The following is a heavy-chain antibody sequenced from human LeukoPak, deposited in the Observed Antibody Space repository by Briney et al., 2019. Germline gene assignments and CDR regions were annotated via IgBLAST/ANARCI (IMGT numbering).Heavy chain of an antibody. CDR2: IYTSGST. D-gene: IGHD1-26*01. J-gene: IGHJ6*02. CDR3: ARSPRAPGTYYYYYGMDV. Sequence: PSQTLSLTCTVSGGSISSGSYHWSWIRQPAGKGLEWIGRIYTSGSTKYNTSLKSRVTISVDTSKNQFSLKLSSVTAADTAVYYCARSPRAPGTYYYYYGMDVWGQGTTVTVSS. V-gene: IGHV4-61*02. CDR1: GGSISSGSYH.